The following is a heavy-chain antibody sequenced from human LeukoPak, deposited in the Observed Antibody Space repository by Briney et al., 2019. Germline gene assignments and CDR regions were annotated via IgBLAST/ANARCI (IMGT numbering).Heavy chain of an antibody. D-gene: IGHD3-3*01. V-gene: IGHV4-38-2*01. Sequence: SSETLSLXCAVSGYSTSSGYYWGWIQQPPGKGLEWIGYIYYSGSTNYNPSLKSRVTISVDTSKNQFSLKLSSVTAADTAVYYCARVRFYYYYMDVWGKGTTVTVSS. CDR2: IYYSGST. J-gene: IGHJ6*03. CDR3: ARVRFYYYYMDV. CDR1: GYSTSSGYY.